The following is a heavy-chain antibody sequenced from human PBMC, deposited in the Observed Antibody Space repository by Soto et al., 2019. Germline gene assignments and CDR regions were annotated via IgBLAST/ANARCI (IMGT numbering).Heavy chain of an antibody. CDR1: GYTFTNYY. J-gene: IGHJ4*02. V-gene: IGHV1-46*01. D-gene: IGHD2-15*01. Sequence: QVQLVQSGAEVKNPGASVKVSCKTSGYTFTNYYIHWVRQARGQGLEWMGIINPSGASARYAQKFQGRVAMTSDMSTSTVYMELSSLRSEDTAMFYCARASGGYCSGGSCFFDYWGQGTLVAVSS. CDR3: ARASGGYCSGGSCFFDY. CDR2: INPSGASA.